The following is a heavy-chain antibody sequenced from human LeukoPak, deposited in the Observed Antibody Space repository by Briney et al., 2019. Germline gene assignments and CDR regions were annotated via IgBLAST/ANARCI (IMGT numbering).Heavy chain of an antibody. CDR2: TKGEGTEK. Sequence: GGSLRLSCAASGFTFSRFWMNWVRQAPGKGLEWVANTKGEGTEKYYVDSVKGRFSTSRATDKNSIYLQMDSMTAEDTAVYYCAKEGAYPIITYDSWGQGALVTVSS. CDR3: AKEGAYPIITYDS. CDR1: GFTFSRFW. D-gene: IGHD3-10*01. J-gene: IGHJ5*01. V-gene: IGHV3-7*01.